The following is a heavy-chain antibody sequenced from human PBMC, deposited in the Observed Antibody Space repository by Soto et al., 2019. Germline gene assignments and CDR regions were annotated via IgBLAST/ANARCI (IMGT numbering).Heavy chain of an antibody. CDR2: MNPNSGNT. Sequence: ASVKVSCKASGYTFTSYDINWVRQATGQGLERMGWMNPNSGNTGYAQKFQGRVTMTRNTSISTAYIELSSLRSEDTAVYYCARAGCSGGSCYPKHALYYFDYWGQGTLVTVSS. CDR1: GYTFTSYD. J-gene: IGHJ4*02. V-gene: IGHV1-8*01. D-gene: IGHD2-15*01. CDR3: ARAGCSGGSCYPKHALYYFDY.